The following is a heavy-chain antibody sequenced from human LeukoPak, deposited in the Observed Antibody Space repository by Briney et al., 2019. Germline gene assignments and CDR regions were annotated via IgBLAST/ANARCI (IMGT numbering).Heavy chain of an antibody. J-gene: IGHJ5*02. CDR3: ARGHLFGVVIT. V-gene: IGHV4-39*01. D-gene: IGHD3-3*01. CDR1: GVSISSSSYY. CDR2: IYSSGST. Sequence: SETLSLTCNVSGVSISSSSYYWGWIRQPPGKGLEWIGSIYSSGSTYYNSSLKSRVTISIDTSKNQFSLKLSSVTAADTAVYYCARGHLFGVVITWGQGTLVTVSS.